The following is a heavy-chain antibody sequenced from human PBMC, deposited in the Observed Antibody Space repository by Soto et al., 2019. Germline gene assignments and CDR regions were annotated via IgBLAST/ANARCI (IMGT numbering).Heavy chain of an antibody. J-gene: IGHJ4*02. CDR1: GFTFSTYF. CDR2: IIDSGNYM. V-gene: IGHV3-21*01. Sequence: EVQLVESGGGLVEPGGSLRLSCAASGFTFSTYFMNWVRQAPGKGLEWVSSIIDSGNYMYYADSVKGRFIISRDNARXXXXXXXXXXXXXXXXXXXXXXEGEGRTAYFDYWGQGALVTVSS. CDR3: XXEGEGRTAYFDY. D-gene: IGHD3-16*01.